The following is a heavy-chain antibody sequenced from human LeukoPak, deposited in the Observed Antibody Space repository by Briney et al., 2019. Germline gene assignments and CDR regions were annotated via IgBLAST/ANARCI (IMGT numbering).Heavy chain of an antibody. V-gene: IGHV3-21*01. Sequence: GGSLRLSCAASGFTFSSYSMNWVRQAPGKGLEWVSSISSSSSYIYYADSVKGRFTISRDNAKNSLYLQMNSLRAEDTAVYYCAKDFLQVLRYFDWLPGGFDYWGQGTLVTVSS. CDR1: GFTFSSYS. D-gene: IGHD3-9*01. CDR3: AKDFLQVLRYFDWLPGGFDY. J-gene: IGHJ4*02. CDR2: ISSSSSYI.